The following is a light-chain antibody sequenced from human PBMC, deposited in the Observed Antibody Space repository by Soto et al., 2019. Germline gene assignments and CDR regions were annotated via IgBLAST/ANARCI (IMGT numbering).Light chain of an antibody. CDR3: QQYGDPVT. CDR1: QSVGRSS. CDR2: GAS. J-gene: IGKJ4*01. Sequence: RSNLPLAPESAATRACRASQSVGRSSLAWYQQKPGQPPRLLISGASSRATGIPDRFSGSGSVTDFTLTISRLAPEDFAVYYCQQYGDPVTFGGGTKVDVK. V-gene: IGKV3-20*01.